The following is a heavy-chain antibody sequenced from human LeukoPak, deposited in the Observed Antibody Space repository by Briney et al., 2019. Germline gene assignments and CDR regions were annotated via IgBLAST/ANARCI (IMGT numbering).Heavy chain of an antibody. CDR2: IRYDGSNK. J-gene: IGHJ6*03. CDR1: GFTFSSYG. Sequence: GGSLRLSCEASGFTFSSYGMHWVRQAPGKGLEWVAFIRYDGSNKYYADSVKGRFTISRDNSKNTLYLQMNSLRAECTAVYYCARDRAGTAMPMISYYYYYMDVWGKGTTVTVSS. D-gene: IGHD5-18*01. CDR3: ARDRAGTAMPMISYYYYYMDV. V-gene: IGHV3-30*02.